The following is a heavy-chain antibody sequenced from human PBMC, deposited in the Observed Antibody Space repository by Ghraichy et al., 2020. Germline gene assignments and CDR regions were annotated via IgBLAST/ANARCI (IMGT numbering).Heavy chain of an antibody. J-gene: IGHJ4*02. V-gene: IGHV3-23*01. CDR3: AKASGYSYENYYFDY. D-gene: IGHD6-13*01. CDR1: GFTFTNYA. Sequence: GGSLRLSCAPSGFTFTNYAMSWVRQAPGKGLEWVSAISVIGGTTYYAGSVKGRFTISRDNSKNTLYLQMNSLRPEDTAVYYCAKASGYSYENYYFDYWGQGTLVTVSS. CDR2: ISVIGGTT.